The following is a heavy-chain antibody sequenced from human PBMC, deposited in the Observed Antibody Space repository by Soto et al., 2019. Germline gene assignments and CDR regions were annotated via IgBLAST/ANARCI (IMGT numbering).Heavy chain of an antibody. V-gene: IGHV3-23*01. CDR1: GFTFSSYA. CDR2: ISGSGGST. Sequence: EVQLLESGGGLVQPGGSLRLSCAASGFTFSSYAMSWVRQAPGKGLEWISAISGSGGSTYYAASVKGRFTISRDNSKNTLYLQMNSLRAEDTAVYYCAKAHNEGYYYGMDVWGQGTTVTVSS. D-gene: IGHD1-1*01. CDR3: AKAHNEGYYYGMDV. J-gene: IGHJ6*02.